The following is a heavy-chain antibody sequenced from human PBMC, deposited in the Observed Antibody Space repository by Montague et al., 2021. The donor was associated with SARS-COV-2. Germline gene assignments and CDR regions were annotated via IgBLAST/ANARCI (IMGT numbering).Heavy chain of an antibody. Sequence: TLSLTCTVSGASISSGGFYWSWLRQHPRKGLEWIGFIYYSGTTYHNPSLKSRLSISIDTSKNQFSLKLSSVTAADMAVYYCARGLPYQMVAGAIPNCSMDVWGQGTTVTVSS. D-gene: IGHD2-2*01. CDR3: ARGLPYQMVAGAIPNCSMDV. J-gene: IGHJ6*02. CDR2: IYYSGTT. V-gene: IGHV4-31*03. CDR1: GASISSGGFY.